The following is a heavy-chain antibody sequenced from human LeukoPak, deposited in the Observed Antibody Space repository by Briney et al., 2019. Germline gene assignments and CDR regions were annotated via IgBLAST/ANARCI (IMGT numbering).Heavy chain of an antibody. Sequence: GASVKVSCKASGGTFSSYAISWVRQAPGQGLEWMGGIIPIFGTANYAQKFQGRVTITADESTSTAYMELSSLRSEDTAVYYCARELVAAAGYYYYYGMDVWGQGTTVTVSS. CDR1: GGTFSSYA. V-gene: IGHV1-69*13. CDR2: IIPIFGTA. J-gene: IGHJ6*02. D-gene: IGHD6-13*01. CDR3: ARELVAAAGYYYYYGMDV.